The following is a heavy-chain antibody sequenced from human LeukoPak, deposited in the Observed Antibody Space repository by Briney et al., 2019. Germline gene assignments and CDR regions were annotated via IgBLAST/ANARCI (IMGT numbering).Heavy chain of an antibody. J-gene: IGHJ4*02. CDR1: GGTFSSYA. V-gene: IGHV1-69*13. CDR2: IIPIFGTA. Sequence: SVKVSCKASGGTFSSYAISWVRQAPGQGLEWMGGIIPIFGTANYAQKFRGRVTITADESTSTAYMELSSLRSDDTAVYYCARLNYDRDWGQGTLVTVSS. D-gene: IGHD3-3*01. CDR3: ARLNYDRD.